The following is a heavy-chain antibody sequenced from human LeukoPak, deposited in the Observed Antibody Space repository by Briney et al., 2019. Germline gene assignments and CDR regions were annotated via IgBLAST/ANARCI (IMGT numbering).Heavy chain of an antibody. CDR3: TTVVRTTGTTNYYYYYGMDV. CDR2: IKSKTDGGTT. V-gene: IGHV3-15*01. D-gene: IGHD1-1*01. Sequence: GGSLRLSCAASGFTFSNAWMSWVRQAPGKALEWVGRIKSKTDGGTTDYAAPVKGRFTISRDDSKNTLYLQMNSLKTEDTAVYYCTTVVRTTGTTNYYYYYGMDVWGQGTTVTVSS. J-gene: IGHJ6*02. CDR1: GFTFSNAW.